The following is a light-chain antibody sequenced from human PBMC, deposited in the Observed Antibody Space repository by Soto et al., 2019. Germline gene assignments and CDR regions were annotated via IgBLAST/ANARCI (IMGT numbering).Light chain of an antibody. Sequence: QSALTQPASVSGSPGQSITISCTGSSSDIGGYKYVSWYQLHPGKVPKLMIYEVTNRPSGVSHRFSGSKSGNTASLTISGLQAEDEADYYCSSYASSSTRVFGPGTKVTVL. CDR1: SSDIGGYKY. CDR2: EVT. J-gene: IGLJ1*01. V-gene: IGLV2-14*01. CDR3: SSYASSSTRV.